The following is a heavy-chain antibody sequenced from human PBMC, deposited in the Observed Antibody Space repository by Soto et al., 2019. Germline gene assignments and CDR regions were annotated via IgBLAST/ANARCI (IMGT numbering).Heavy chain of an antibody. CDR2: ISGSGGST. CDR1: GFTFSSYA. Sequence: GGSLRLSCAASGFTFSSYAMSWVRQAPGKGLEWVSAISGSGGSTNYADSVKGRFTISRDNSKNTLYLQMNSLRSEDTTVYYCAGGSSLCWECFHHWGQGILVTVSS. D-gene: IGHD2-2*01. V-gene: IGHV3-23*01. J-gene: IGHJ1*01. CDR3: AGGSSLCWECFHH.